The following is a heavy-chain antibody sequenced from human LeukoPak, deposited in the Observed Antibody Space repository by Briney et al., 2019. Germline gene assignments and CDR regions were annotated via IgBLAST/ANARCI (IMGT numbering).Heavy chain of an antibody. CDR3: ARLTDDSSGYLDN. CDR2: LYYSGST. V-gene: IGHV4-39*02. D-gene: IGHD3-22*01. Sequence: SETLSLTCTVSGGSISSSSYYWGWIRQPPGKGLEWIGSLYYSGSTVYNPSLKSRVTISADTSKNHFSLKVRSVTAADTAVYYCARLTDDSSGYLDNWGQGTLVTVSS. CDR1: GGSISSSSYY. J-gene: IGHJ4*02.